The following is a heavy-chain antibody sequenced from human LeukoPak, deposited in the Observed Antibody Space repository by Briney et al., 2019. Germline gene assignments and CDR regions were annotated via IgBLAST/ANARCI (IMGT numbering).Heavy chain of an antibody. CDR2: IYYSGST. CDR1: GGSISSYY. Sequence: SETLSLTCTVSGGSISSYYWSWIRQPPGKGLEWIGYIYYSGSTNYNPSLKSRVTISVDTSKNQFSLKLSSVTAADTAVYYCARSIVAPYFDYRGQGTLVTVSS. J-gene: IGHJ4*02. D-gene: IGHD2-15*01. V-gene: IGHV4-59*01. CDR3: ARSIVAPYFDY.